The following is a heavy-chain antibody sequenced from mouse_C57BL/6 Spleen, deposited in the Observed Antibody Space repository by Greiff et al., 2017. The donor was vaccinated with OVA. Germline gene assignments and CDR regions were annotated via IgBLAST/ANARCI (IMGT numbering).Heavy chain of an antibody. Sequence: EVQRVESGGGLVQPKGSLKLSCAASGFTFNTYAMHWVRQAPGKGLEWVARIRSKSSNYATYYADSVKDRFTISRDDSQSMLYLQMNNLKTEDTAMYYCVREAQLGLSFDYWGQGTTLTVSS. D-gene: IGHD3-1*01. J-gene: IGHJ2*01. V-gene: IGHV10-3*01. CDR2: IRSKSSNYAT. CDR3: VREAQLGLSFDY. CDR1: GFTFNTYA.